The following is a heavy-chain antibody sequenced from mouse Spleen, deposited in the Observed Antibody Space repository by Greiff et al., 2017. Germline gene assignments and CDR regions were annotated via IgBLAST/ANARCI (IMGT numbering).Heavy chain of an antibody. CDR1: GYAFTSYN. Sequence: EVQRVESGPELVKPGASVKVSCKASGYAFTSYNMYWVKQSHGKSLEWIGYIDPYNGGTSYSQKFKGKATLTVDKSSSTAYMHLNSLTSEDSAVYYCAREDFYYGSNSFAYWGQGTLVTVSA. J-gene: IGHJ3*01. D-gene: IGHD1-1*01. CDR3: AREDFYYGSNSFAY. CDR2: IDPYNGGT. V-gene: IGHV1S135*01.